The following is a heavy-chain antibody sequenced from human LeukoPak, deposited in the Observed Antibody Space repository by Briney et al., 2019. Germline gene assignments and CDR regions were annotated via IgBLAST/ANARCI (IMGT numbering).Heavy chain of an antibody. J-gene: IGHJ4*02. CDR2: IYYTGKA. Sequence: SSETLSLTCTVSGDSVSNGNYYWSWLRQPPGKALEWIGYIYYTGKAYYNPSLEGRVTILVDTSRNHFSVKLSSVTAADTAVYYCARSQNYYGSGDYWSQGTLVTVSS. CDR1: GDSVSNGNYY. CDR3: ARSQNYYGSGDY. D-gene: IGHD3-10*01. V-gene: IGHV4-61*03.